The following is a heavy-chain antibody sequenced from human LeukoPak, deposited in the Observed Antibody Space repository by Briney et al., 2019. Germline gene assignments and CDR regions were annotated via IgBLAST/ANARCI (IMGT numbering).Heavy chain of an antibody. CDR1: GFTFSDHY. CDR2: TRNKANSYTT. V-gene: IGHV3-72*01. CDR3: ARVRRGYCSGGSCYYYMDV. Sequence: GGSLRLSCAASGFTFSDHYMDWVRQAPGKGLEWVGRTRNKANSYTTEYAASVKGRFTISRDDSKNSLYLQMNSLKTEDTAVYYCARVRRGYCSGGSCYYYMDVWGKGTTVTISS. J-gene: IGHJ6*03. D-gene: IGHD2-15*01.